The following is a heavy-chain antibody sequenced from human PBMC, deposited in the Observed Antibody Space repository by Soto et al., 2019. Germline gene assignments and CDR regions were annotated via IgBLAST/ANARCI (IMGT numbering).Heavy chain of an antibody. CDR2: IYHSGST. CDR1: GGSISSSNW. Sequence: SETLSLTCAVSGGSISSSNWWSWVRQPPGKGLEWIGEIYHSGSTNYNPTLKNRVTKSVDKSKNLFSLKLISLTAADTAVYYCARSSGSEEFDYWGQGTLVTVS. CDR3: ARSSGSEEFDY. J-gene: IGHJ4*02. V-gene: IGHV4-4*02. D-gene: IGHD1-26*01.